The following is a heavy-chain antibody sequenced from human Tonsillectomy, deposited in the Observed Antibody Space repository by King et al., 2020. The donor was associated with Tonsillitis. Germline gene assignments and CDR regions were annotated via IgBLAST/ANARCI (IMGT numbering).Heavy chain of an antibody. CDR1: GFTFSSYA. J-gene: IGHJ4*02. V-gene: IGHV3-30*01. CDR3: ARSGGYEWWSFDY. Sequence: VQLVESGGGVVQPGRSLRLSFAASGFTFSSYAMHWVRQAPGKGLEWVAVISYDGSNKYYADSVKGRFTISRDNSKNTLYLQMNSLGAEATAVYFWARSGGYEWWSFDYWGQGTLVTVSS. CDR2: ISYDGSNK. D-gene: IGHD5-12*01.